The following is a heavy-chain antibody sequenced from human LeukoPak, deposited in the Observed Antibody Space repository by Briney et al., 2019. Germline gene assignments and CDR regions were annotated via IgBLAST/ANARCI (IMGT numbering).Heavy chain of an antibody. V-gene: IGHV4-39*01. CDR3: ARSAGYYDSSGHNLLY. CDR1: GGSISSSSYY. J-gene: IGHJ4*02. D-gene: IGHD3-22*01. CDR2: IYYSGST. Sequence: SETLSLTCTVSGGSISSSSYYWGWIRQPPGKGLEWIGSIYYSGSTYYNPSLKSRVTISVDTSKNQFSLKLSSVTAADTAVYYCARSAGYYDSSGHNLLYRGQGTLVTVSS.